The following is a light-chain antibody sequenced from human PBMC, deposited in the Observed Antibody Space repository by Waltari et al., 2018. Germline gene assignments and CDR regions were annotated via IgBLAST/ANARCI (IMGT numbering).Light chain of an antibody. CDR1: HSVLDYFNNKDS. CDR2: WAS. Sequence: DIMMTQSPDVLAVSLGERASIKCKSSHSVLDYFNNKDSLAWYQQKAGQPPRLLIHWASNRETGVPDRFSGSGSGTDFTLTISSLQAEDAALYYCQQYYGPPYNFGQGTRLEIK. CDR3: QQYYGPPYN. V-gene: IGKV4-1*01. J-gene: IGKJ2*01.